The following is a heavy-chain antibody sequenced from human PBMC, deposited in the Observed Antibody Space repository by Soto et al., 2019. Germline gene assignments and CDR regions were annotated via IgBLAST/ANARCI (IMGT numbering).Heavy chain of an antibody. CDR2: ISSSSSTI. CDR3: VRDQKYSSSSTVYYYYYGMDV. CDR1: GFTFSSYS. V-gene: IGHV3-48*02. Sequence: EVQLVESGGGLVQPGGSLRLSCAASGFTFSSYSMNWVRQAPGKGLEWVSYISSSSSTIYYADSVKGRFTISRDNAKNSLYLQMNSLRDEDTAVYYCVRDQKYSSSSTVYYYYYGMDVWGQGTTVTVSS. D-gene: IGHD6-6*01. J-gene: IGHJ6*02.